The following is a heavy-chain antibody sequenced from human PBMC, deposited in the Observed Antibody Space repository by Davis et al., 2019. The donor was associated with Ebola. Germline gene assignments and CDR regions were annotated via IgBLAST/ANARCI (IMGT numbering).Heavy chain of an antibody. CDR2: ISAYNGNT. D-gene: IGHD2-2*03. Sequence: ASVKVSCKASGYTFTSYGISWVRQAPGQGLEWMGWISAYNGNTNYAQKLQGRVTMTTDTSTSTAYMELRSLRSDDTAVYYCARDLGIVVGSYYGMDVWGKGTTVTVSS. CDR1: GYTFTSYG. V-gene: IGHV1-18*01. J-gene: IGHJ6*04. CDR3: ARDLGIVVGSYYGMDV.